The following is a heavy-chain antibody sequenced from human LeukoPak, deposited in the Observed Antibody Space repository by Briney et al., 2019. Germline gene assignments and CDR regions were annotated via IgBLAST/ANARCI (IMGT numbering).Heavy chain of an antibody. CDR2: ISYDGSNK. Sequence: PGGSLRLSCAASGFTFSSYAMHWVRQAPGKGLEWVAVISYDGSNKYYADSVKGRFTISRDNSKNTLYLQMNSLRAEDTAVYYCARVESIAPPFDYWGQGTLVTVSS. CDR1: GFTFSSYA. J-gene: IGHJ4*02. CDR3: ARVESIAPPFDY. D-gene: IGHD6-13*01. V-gene: IGHV3-30-3*01.